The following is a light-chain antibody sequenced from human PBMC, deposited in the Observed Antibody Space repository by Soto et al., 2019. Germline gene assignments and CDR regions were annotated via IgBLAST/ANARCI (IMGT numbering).Light chain of an antibody. V-gene: IGKV3-15*01. J-gene: IGKJ4*01. CDR1: QSVSSN. CDR3: QQYNNSPLT. Sequence: EIVMTQSPATLSVSPGERATRSCRASQSVSSNFAWYQQKPGQAPRLLIYGASTRATGISARFSGSGSGKEFTLTSSSLQYEDFAVYYCQQYNNSPLTFGGGTKVEIK. CDR2: GAS.